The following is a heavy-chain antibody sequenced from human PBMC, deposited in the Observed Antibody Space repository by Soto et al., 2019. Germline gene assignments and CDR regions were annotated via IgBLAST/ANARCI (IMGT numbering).Heavy chain of an antibody. CDR1: GFTFSSHA. Sequence: GGSLRLSCSASGFTFSSHAMHWVRQAPGKGLEYVSAISPNGGSTYYADSVKGRFTISRDNSKNTLYLQMSSLRAEDTAVYYCVKDWGYYYDSSGYYYSDYWGQGTLVTVSS. CDR2: ISPNGGST. V-gene: IGHV3-64D*08. D-gene: IGHD3-22*01. J-gene: IGHJ4*02. CDR3: VKDWGYYYDSSGYYYSDY.